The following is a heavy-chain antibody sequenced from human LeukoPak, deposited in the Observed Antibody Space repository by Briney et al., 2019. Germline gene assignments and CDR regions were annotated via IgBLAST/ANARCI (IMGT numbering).Heavy chain of an antibody. Sequence: GGSLRLSCAASGFTFSSYAMHWVRQAPGKGLEWVAVISYDGSNKYYADSVKGRFTISRDNSKNTLYLQMNSLRAEDTAVYYCARDRAGYSSGWTPPNPFDYWGQGTLVTVSS. V-gene: IGHV3-30*04. CDR1: GFTFSSYA. J-gene: IGHJ4*02. D-gene: IGHD6-19*01. CDR2: ISYDGSNK. CDR3: ARDRAGYSSGWTPPNPFDY.